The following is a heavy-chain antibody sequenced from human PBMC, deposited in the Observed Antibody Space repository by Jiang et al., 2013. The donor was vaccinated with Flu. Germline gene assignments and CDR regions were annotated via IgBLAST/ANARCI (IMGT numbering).Heavy chain of an antibody. Sequence: SGAEVKKPGASVKVSCKVSGYTLTGMSMHWVRQAPGKGLEWMGGFDPEDGERIYAQKFQGRVTMTEDTSTDTAYMELSSLRSEDSAVYYCATVGVRGVLHYNWFRPRGAREPWSTVSS. V-gene: IGHV1-24*01. CDR1: GYTLTGMS. J-gene: IGHJ5*02. D-gene: IGHD3-10*01. CDR2: FDPEDGER. CDR3: ATVGVRGVLHYNWFRPR.